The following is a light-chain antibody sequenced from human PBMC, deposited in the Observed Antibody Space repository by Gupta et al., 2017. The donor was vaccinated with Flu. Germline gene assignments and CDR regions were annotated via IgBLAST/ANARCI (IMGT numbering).Light chain of an antibody. Sequence: SYVLTQPPSVSVASGQPARITCGGNNIGTKSVPWYKQKPGQAPVLVVYDDSDRPSGIPERFSGANSGNTATLTISRVEAGDEADYYCQVWDSSRDHPALFGGGTKLTVL. J-gene: IGLJ2*01. CDR2: DDS. V-gene: IGLV3-21*02. CDR3: QVWDSSRDHPAL. CDR1: NIGTKS.